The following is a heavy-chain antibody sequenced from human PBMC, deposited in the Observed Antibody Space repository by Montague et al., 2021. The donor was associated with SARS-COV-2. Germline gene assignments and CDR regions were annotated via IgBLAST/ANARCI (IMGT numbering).Heavy chain of an antibody. CDR1: GFTFSSYW. J-gene: IGHJ3*02. CDR3: ARDTDSGSYWDAFDI. V-gene: IGHV3-74*01. D-gene: IGHD1-26*01. Sequence: SLRLSCAASGFTFSSYWMHWVRQAPGKGLVWVSRISSDGSGTTYADPVKGRFTISRDNAKNTLYLQMNSLRAEDTAVYYCARDTDSGSYWDAFDIWGQGTMVTVSS. CDR2: ISSDGSGT.